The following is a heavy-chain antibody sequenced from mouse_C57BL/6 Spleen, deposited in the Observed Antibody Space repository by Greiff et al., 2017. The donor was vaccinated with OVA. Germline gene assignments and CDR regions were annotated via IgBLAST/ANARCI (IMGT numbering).Heavy chain of an antibody. J-gene: IGHJ2*01. CDR1: GFTFSDYG. CDR2: ISSGSSTI. V-gene: IGHV5-17*01. CDR3: ARRANRVYFDY. Sequence: EVQVVESGGGLVKPGGSLKLSCAASGFTFSDYGMHWVRQAPEKGLEWVAYISSGSSTIYYADTVTGRVTISRDNAKNTRFLQMTSLRSEDTAMYYCARRANRVYFDYWGQGTTLTVSS.